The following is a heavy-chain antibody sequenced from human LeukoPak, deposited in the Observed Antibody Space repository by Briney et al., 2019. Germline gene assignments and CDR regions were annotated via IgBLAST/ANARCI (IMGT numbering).Heavy chain of an antibody. CDR1: GYSFTSYW. J-gene: IGHJ4*02. V-gene: IGHV5-51*01. CDR3: ARLLGGSASDPFDY. Sequence: GESLKISCKGSGYSFTSYWIGWVRQMPGKGLEWVGIIYPGDSDTRYSPSFQGQVTISADKSVRIAYLQWSSLKASDTAIYYCARLLGGSASDPFDYWGQGTLVTVSS. CDR2: IYPGDSDT. D-gene: IGHD3-10*01.